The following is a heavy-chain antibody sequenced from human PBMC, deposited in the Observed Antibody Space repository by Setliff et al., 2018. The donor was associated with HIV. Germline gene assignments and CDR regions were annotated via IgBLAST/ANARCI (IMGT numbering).Heavy chain of an antibody. CDR3: TRHAGRENQLPHTYYYYMDV. Sequence: SETLSLTCTVSGGSINSYYWSWIRQPAGKGLEWIGYIYYNGNTNYNPSLKSRVTISVDTSKNQFSLRLTSVTAADTAVYYCTRHAGRENQLPHTYYYYMDVWGKGATVTVSS. D-gene: IGHD2-2*01. V-gene: IGHV4-59*08. CDR2: IYYNGNT. CDR1: GGSINSYY. J-gene: IGHJ6*03.